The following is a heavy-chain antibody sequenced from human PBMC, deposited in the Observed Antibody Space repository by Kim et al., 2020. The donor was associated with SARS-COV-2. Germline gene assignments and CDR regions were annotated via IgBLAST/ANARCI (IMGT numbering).Heavy chain of an antibody. V-gene: IGHV5-51*01. CDR3: ARGAVSYGLDV. J-gene: IGHJ6*02. CDR2: IYPGDSDA. D-gene: IGHD2-8*01. Sequence: GESLKISCKVSGYNFVSYWIAWVRQMPGKGLEWMGIIYPGDSDARYTPSFQGPVTIAADKSINTAYLQWGSLKASGTAIYYCARGAVSYGLDVWGQGTTVTVSS. CDR1: GYNFVSYW.